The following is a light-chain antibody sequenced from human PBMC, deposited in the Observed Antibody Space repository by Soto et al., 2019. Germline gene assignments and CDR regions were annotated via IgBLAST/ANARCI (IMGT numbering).Light chain of an antibody. CDR2: GAT. CDR3: QQRSNWPPIT. CDR1: QSVSSY. Sequence: EIVLTQSPATLSFSPGERATLSCRASQSVSSYLAWYQQKPGQAPRLLIHGATTRATGIPARFSGSGSGTDFTLTINSLEPEDFAVYYCQQRSNWPPITFGQGTRLEIK. V-gene: IGKV3-11*01. J-gene: IGKJ5*01.